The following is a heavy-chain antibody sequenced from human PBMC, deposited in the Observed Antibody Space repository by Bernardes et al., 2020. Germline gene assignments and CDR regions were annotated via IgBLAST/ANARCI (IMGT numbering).Heavy chain of an antibody. CDR2: IWYDGSNK. Sequence: VGSLRLSCAASGFTFSSYGMHWVRQAPGKGLEWVAVIWYDGSNKYYADSVKGRFTISRDNSKNTLYVQMNSLRAEDTAVYYCARDKGAKYGDAFDIWGQGTMVTVSS. V-gene: IGHV3-33*01. CDR1: GFTFSSYG. CDR3: ARDKGAKYGDAFDI. J-gene: IGHJ3*02. D-gene: IGHD2-2*01.